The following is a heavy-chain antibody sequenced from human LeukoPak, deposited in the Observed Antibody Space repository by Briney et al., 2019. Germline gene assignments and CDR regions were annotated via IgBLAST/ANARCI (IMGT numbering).Heavy chain of an antibody. J-gene: IGHJ4*02. CDR2: MNPNSGNT. V-gene: IGHV1-8*03. CDR1: GYTFTSYY. CDR3: ARGFTMVRGVIGY. D-gene: IGHD3-10*01. Sequence: ASVKVSCKASGYTFTSYYMHWVRQATGQGLEWMGWMNPNSGNTGYAQKFQGRVTITRNTSISTAYMELSSLRSEDTAVYYCARGFTMVRGVIGYWGQGTLVTVSS.